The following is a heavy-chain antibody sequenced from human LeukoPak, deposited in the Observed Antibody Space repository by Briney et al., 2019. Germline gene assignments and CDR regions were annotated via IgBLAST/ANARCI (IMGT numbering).Heavy chain of an antibody. D-gene: IGHD3/OR15-3a*01. CDR3: VKDLDSYSFDY. J-gene: IGHJ4*02. CDR1: GFTFRDYG. CDR2: ISSYGGST. V-gene: IGHV3-64D*09. Sequence: GGSLRLSCSASGFTFRDYGMHGVRQAPGMGLEYVSTISSYGGSTYYADLVKGRFTISRDNSKNTLYLQMSSLRAEDTAVYYCVKDLDSYSFDYWGQGTLVTVSS.